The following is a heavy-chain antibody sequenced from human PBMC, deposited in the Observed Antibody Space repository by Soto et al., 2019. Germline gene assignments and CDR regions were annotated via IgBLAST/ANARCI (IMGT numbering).Heavy chain of an antibody. V-gene: IGHV3-23*01. J-gene: IGHJ4*02. CDR3: AKRYYDFWSGYPNYFDY. Sequence: PGGSLRLSCAASGFTFSSYAMSWVRQAPGKGLEWVSAISGSGGSTYYADSVKGRLTISRDNSKNTLYLQMNSLRAEDTAVYYCAKRYYDFWSGYPNYFDYWGQGTLVTVSS. CDR2: ISGSGGST. D-gene: IGHD3-3*01. CDR1: GFTFSSYA.